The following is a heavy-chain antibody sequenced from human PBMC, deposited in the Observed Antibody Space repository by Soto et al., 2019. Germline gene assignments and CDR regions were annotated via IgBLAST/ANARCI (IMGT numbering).Heavy chain of an antibody. Sequence: QVQLVESGGGVVQPGRSLRLSCAASGFSFSSYGMHWVRQAPGKGLEWVAVISYDGSNKYYEDSVKGRFTISRDNSKNTLDLQMNSLRTEDTAVYYCAKGYSSSLYYYYGMDVWGQGTTVTVSS. CDR1: GFSFSSYG. V-gene: IGHV3-30*18. J-gene: IGHJ6*02. D-gene: IGHD6-13*01. CDR2: ISYDGSNK. CDR3: AKGYSSSLYYYYGMDV.